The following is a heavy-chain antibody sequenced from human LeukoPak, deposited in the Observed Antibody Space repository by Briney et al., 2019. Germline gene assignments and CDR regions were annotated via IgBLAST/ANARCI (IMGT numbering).Heavy chain of an antibody. CDR2: ISGSGGST. Sequence: GGSLRLSCAASGFTFSSYSMNWVRQAPGKGLEWVSAISGSGGSTYYADSVKGRFTISRDNSKNTLYLQMNSLRAEDTAVYYCAKERGFLTGQNYFDYWGQGTLVTVSS. CDR3: AKERGFLTGQNYFDY. V-gene: IGHV3-23*01. J-gene: IGHJ4*02. CDR1: GFTFSSYS. D-gene: IGHD3-9*01.